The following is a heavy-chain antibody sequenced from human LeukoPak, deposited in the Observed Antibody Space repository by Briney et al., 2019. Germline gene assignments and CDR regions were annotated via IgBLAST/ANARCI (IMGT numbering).Heavy chain of an antibody. CDR2: IYYRGGSA. Sequence: SETLSLTCTVSGGSISSYYWTWIRQFPGKGLEWIGYIYYRGGSANYNPSLKNRVAISVDTSKNQFSLKLSSVTAADTAVYYCARNPGGGLIDYWGQGTLVTVSS. J-gene: IGHJ4*02. D-gene: IGHD2-15*01. CDR1: GGSISSYY. V-gene: IGHV4-59*01. CDR3: ARNPGGGLIDY.